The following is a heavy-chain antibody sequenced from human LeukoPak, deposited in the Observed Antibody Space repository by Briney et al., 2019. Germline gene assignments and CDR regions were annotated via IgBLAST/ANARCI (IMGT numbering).Heavy chain of an antibody. J-gene: IGHJ5*02. CDR1: GGSISSGDYY. D-gene: IGHD3-22*01. V-gene: IGHV4-30-4*01. CDR3: ARPYYYDSRIDP. Sequence: SETLSLTCTVSGGSISSGDYYWSWIRQPPGKSLEWIAYMYYSGSTYYNPSLKSRVTMSADTSKNQLSLKLSSVTAADTAVYYCARPYYYDSRIDPWGQGILVTVSS. CDR2: MYYSGST.